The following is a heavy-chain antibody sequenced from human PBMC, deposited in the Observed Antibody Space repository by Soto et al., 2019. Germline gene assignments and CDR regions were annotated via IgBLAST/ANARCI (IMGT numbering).Heavy chain of an antibody. CDR3: AKKGGLFLEWLLPFDY. J-gene: IGHJ4*02. CDR2: ISGSGGST. Sequence: GGSLRLSCAASGFTFSSYAMSWVRQAPGKGLEWVSAISGSGGSTYYADSVKGRFTISRDNSKNTLYLQMNSLRAEDTAVYYCAKKGGLFLEWLLPFDYWGQGTLVTVSS. D-gene: IGHD3-3*01. CDR1: GFTFSSYA. V-gene: IGHV3-23*01.